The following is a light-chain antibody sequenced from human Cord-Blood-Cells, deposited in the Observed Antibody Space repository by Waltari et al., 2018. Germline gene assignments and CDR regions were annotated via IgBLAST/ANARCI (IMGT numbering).Light chain of an antibody. CDR3: QQYNGYWT. J-gene: IGKJ1*01. Sequence: DIQMTQSPSTLSASVGDRVTITCRASQSISSWLAWYQQKPGKAPKLLIYDASSLESGVPSRFRGRGSGTEFTLTISSLQRDDFATDDCQQYNGYWTFGQGTKVEIK. CDR2: DAS. CDR1: QSISSW. V-gene: IGKV1-5*01.